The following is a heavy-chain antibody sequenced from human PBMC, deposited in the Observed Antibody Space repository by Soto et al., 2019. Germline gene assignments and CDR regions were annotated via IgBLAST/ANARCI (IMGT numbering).Heavy chain of an antibody. V-gene: IGHV4-39*01. J-gene: IGHJ2*01. CDR2: IYYSGST. CDR1: GGSISSSSYY. D-gene: IGHD1-26*01. CDR3: ARHFAWELLHWYFDL. Sequence: QLQXXXSXPGLVKPSETLSLTCTVSGGSISSSSYYWGWIRQPPGKGLEWIGGIYYSGSTYYNPSLKSRVTISVHTSNRQFPLKLGAVTPADTAVYYCARHFAWELLHWYFDLWGRGTLVTVSS.